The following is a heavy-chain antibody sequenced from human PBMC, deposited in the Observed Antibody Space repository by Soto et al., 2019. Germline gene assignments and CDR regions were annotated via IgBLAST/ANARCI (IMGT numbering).Heavy chain of an antibody. V-gene: IGHV3-7*05. CDR3: ARFAAVAGGYFDY. Sequence: EVQLVESGGGLVQPGGSLRLSCAASGFTFSSYWMSWVRQAPGKGLEWVANIKQDGSEKYYVDSVKGRFTISRDNAKNSLYLQMNRLGAEDTAVYYCARFAAVAGGYFDYWGQGTLVTVSS. D-gene: IGHD6-19*01. CDR2: IKQDGSEK. CDR1: GFTFSSYW. J-gene: IGHJ4*02.